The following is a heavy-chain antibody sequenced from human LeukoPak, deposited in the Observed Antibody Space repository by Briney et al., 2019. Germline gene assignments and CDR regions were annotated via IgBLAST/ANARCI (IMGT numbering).Heavy chain of an antibody. J-gene: IGHJ5*02. CDR2: IYHSGST. Sequence: SETLSLTCTVSGYSISSGYYWGWIRQPPGKGLEWIGSIYHSGSTYYNPSLKSRVTISVDTSKNQFSLKLSSVTAADTAVYYCARRALTGYYSGYNWFDPWGQGTLVTVSS. CDR1: GYSISSGYY. D-gene: IGHD3-9*01. CDR3: ARRALTGYYSGYNWFDP. V-gene: IGHV4-38-2*02.